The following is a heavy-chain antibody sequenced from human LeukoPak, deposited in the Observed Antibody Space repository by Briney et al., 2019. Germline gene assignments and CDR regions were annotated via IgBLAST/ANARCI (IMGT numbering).Heavy chain of an antibody. CDR1: GGSISSGGYY. Sequence: PSETLSLTCTVSGGSISSGGYYWSWIRQHPGKGLEWIGYIYYSGSTYYNPSLKSRVTISVDTSKNQFSLKLSSVTAADTAVYYCARVAATHNWFDPWGQGTLVTVSS. J-gene: IGHJ5*02. V-gene: IGHV4-61*08. CDR3: ARVAATHNWFDP. CDR2: IYYSGST. D-gene: IGHD6-25*01.